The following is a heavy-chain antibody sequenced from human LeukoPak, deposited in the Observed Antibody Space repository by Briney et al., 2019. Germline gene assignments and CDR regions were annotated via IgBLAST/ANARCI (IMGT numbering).Heavy chain of an antibody. V-gene: IGHV1-69*06. J-gene: IGHJ6*03. CDR1: GYTFTSYA. CDR3: AHSGYDYYYYYMDV. D-gene: IGHD5-12*01. Sequence: SVKVSCKASGYTFTSYAISWVRQAPGQGLEWMGGIIPIFGTANYAQKFQGRVTITADKSTSTAYMELSSLRSEDTAVYYCAHSGYDYYYYYMDVWGKGTTVTVSS. CDR2: IIPIFGTA.